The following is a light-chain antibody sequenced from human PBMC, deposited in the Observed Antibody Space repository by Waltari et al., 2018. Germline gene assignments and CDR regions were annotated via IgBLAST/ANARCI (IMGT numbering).Light chain of an antibody. Sequence: SYVLTQPPSVSVAPGQTASIACGGANIGSESVQWYQQKPGQAPGMVLFDGSDRPLGIPDRISGSKSGNTATLTISGIEAGDEAAYYCQVWDPSTDHVLFGGGTKLTVL. CDR3: QVWDPSTDHVL. V-gene: IGLV3-21*02. CDR1: NIGSES. J-gene: IGLJ2*01. CDR2: DGS.